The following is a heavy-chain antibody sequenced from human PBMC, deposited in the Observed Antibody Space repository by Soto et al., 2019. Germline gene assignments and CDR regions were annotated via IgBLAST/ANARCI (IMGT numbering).Heavy chain of an antibody. CDR1: GFTVDNYA. V-gene: IGHV3-23*01. CDR3: AKGQGYYYDSSGYTFDY. CDR2: VGGSGDST. Sequence: GGSLRLSCAVSGFTVDNYAMTWVRQAPRKGLEWVSCVGGSGDSTYYADSVKGRFTISRDTSKNTLYLQMNSLRPDDTAVYCCAKGQGYYYDSSGYTFDYWGQGTLVTVSS. J-gene: IGHJ4*02. D-gene: IGHD3-22*01.